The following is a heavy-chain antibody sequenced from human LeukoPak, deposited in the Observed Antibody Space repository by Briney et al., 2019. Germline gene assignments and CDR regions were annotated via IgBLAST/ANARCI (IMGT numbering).Heavy chain of an antibody. V-gene: IGHV3-7*01. CDR3: AREKGEVGALSHHYGTDV. CDR1: GFTFPNFW. CDR2: KRQVGGEK. J-gene: IGHJ6*02. Sequence: GGPRRFPGAPWGFTFPNFWLPGSAQPPGRGRKGLALKRQVGGEKFYVDFLKGRFTISRDNTKNSLYLQMNNLRAEDTAVYYCAREKGEVGALSHHYGTDVWGRGTTVSVSS. D-gene: IGHD1-26*01.